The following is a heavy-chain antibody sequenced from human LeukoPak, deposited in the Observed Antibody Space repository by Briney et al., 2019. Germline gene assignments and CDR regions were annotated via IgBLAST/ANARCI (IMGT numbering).Heavy chain of an antibody. V-gene: IGHV4-39*01. D-gene: IGHD2-2*01. CDR1: GGSISSSSYC. J-gene: IGHJ6*02. CDR3: ARGVIVVVPADYYYYYGMDV. Sequence: PSETLSLTCIVSGGSISSSSYCWGWIRQPPGKGLEWIGSICYSGSTYYNPSLKSRVTISVDTSKNQFSLKLSSVTAADTAAYYCARGVIVVVPADYYYYYGMDVWGQGTTVTVSS. CDR2: ICYSGST.